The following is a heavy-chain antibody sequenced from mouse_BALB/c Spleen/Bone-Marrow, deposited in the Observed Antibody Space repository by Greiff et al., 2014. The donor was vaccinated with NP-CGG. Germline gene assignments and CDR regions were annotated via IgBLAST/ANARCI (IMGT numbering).Heavy chain of an antibody. V-gene: IGHV14-3*02. CDR1: GFNIKDTY. CDR3: AAYYYGSSQFAY. D-gene: IGHD1-1*01. J-gene: IGHJ3*01. Sequence: EVQLQQSGAELVKPGASVKLSCTASGFNIKDTYMHWVKQRPEQGLEWIGRIDPANGNTKYDPKFQGKATITADTSSNTAYLQLSSLTSEDTAFYYCAAYYYGSSQFAYGGQGTLVTVSA. CDR2: IDPANGNT.